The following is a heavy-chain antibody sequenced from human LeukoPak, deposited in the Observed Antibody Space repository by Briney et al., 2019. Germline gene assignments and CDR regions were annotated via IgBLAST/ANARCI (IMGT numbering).Heavy chain of an antibody. J-gene: IGHJ3*02. CDR2: ISWNSGSI. CDR1: GFTFDDYA. V-gene: IGHV3-9*01. Sequence: GGSLRLSCAAFGFTFDDYAMHWVRQAPGKGLEWVSCISWNSGSIGYADSVKGRFTISRDNAKNSLYLQMNSLRAEDTALYYCAKGMTTVTHDAFDIWGQGTMVTVSS. D-gene: IGHD4-4*01. CDR3: AKGMTTVTHDAFDI.